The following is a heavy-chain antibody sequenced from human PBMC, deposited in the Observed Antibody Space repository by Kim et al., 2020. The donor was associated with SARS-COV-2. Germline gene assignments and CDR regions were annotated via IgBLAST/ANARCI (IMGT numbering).Heavy chain of an antibody. V-gene: IGHV3-23*01. CDR3: AKAARVSDSSGYFFH. D-gene: IGHD3-22*01. Sequence: GGSLRLSCVASGFTFSSYVMSWIRQAPGKGLEWVSTITGTGGSTYYADSVKGRFSISRDNSKNTLYLQMSGLRAEDTAIYYCAKAARVSDSSGYFFHWGQGTLVTVSS. CDR2: ITGTGGST. J-gene: IGHJ4*02. CDR1: GFTFSSYV.